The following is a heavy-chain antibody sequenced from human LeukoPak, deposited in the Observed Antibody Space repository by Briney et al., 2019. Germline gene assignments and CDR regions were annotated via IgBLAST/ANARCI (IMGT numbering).Heavy chain of an antibody. CDR2: IRSKFDGGTT. CDR3: TNGTEQQWLSLDY. D-gene: IGHD6-19*01. J-gene: IGHJ4*02. V-gene: IGHV3-15*01. CDR1: GFTLKNTW. Sequence: GRTLRLSCAASGFTLKNTWISWLRHAPAKGLDWIGRIRSKFDGGTTDYAAPVEGRFTISRDESNKTLYLQMNCLKTKHTAVYYCTNGTEQQWLSLDYWGQGTLVTVYS.